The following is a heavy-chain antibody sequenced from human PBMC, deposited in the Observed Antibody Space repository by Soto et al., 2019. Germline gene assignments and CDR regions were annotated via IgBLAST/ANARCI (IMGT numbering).Heavy chain of an antibody. J-gene: IGHJ5*02. CDR1: GYTFTSYG. D-gene: IGHD4-4*01. Sequence: ASVKVSCKASGYTFTSYGISWVRQAPGQGLEWMGWISAYNGNTNYAQKLQGRVTMTTDTSTSTAYMELRSLRSDDTAVYYCVREKISHDYSNYNWFDPWGQGTLVTVSS. CDR2: ISAYNGNT. CDR3: VREKISHDYSNYNWFDP. V-gene: IGHV1-18*01.